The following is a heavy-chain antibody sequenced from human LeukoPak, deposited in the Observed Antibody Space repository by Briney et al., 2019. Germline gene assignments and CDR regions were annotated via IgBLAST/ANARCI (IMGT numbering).Heavy chain of an antibody. Sequence: ASVKVSCKASGGTFSSDAFSWMRQAPGQRLEWMGGIIPMFDTANYAQKFQGRVTITTDESTSTAYMELSSLRYEDTAVYYCVRDRLDSYGEYHWFDPWGQGTLVTVSS. D-gene: IGHD5-18*01. CDR3: VRDRLDSYGEYHWFDP. V-gene: IGHV1-69*05. CDR1: GGTFSSDA. CDR2: IIPMFDTA. J-gene: IGHJ5*02.